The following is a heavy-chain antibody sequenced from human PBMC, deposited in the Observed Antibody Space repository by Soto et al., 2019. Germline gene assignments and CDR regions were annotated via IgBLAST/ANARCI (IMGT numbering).Heavy chain of an antibody. CDR2: IYYSGST. CDR1: GGSISSGGYY. Sequence: NLSLTCTVSGGSISSGGYYWSWIRQHPGKGLEWIGYIYYSGSTYYNPSLKSRVTISVDTSKNQFSLKLSSVTAADTAVYYCATVGRIGYFSGGSCHSGYFPLSGQGTLVIGSS. D-gene: IGHD2-15*01. CDR3: ATVGRIGYFSGGSCHSGYFPL. J-gene: IGHJ1*01. V-gene: IGHV4-31*03.